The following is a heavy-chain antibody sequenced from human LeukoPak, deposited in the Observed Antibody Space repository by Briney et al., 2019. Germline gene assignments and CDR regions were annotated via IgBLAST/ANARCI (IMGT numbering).Heavy chain of an antibody. CDR2: IWYDGSNK. CDR1: GFTFSSYG. J-gene: IGHJ4*02. D-gene: IGHD3-22*01. Sequence: GGSLRLSCAASGFTFSSYGMHWVRQAPGKGLEWVAVIWYDGSNKYYADSVKGRFTISGDNSKNTLYLQMNSLRAEDTAVYYCARGFYYDSSGADYWGQGTLVTVSS. CDR3: ARGFYYDSSGADY. V-gene: IGHV3-33*01.